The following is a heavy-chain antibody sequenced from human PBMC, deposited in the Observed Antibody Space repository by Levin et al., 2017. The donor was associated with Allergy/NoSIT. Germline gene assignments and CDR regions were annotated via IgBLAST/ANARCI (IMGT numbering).Heavy chain of an antibody. V-gene: IGHV3-64D*08. D-gene: IGHD2-15*01. CDR3: VKDIYWAFDY. CDR1: GFSFSTHS. Sequence: GESLKISCSASGFSFSTHSMHWARQAPGKGLEYVSGINHDGGRTFYADSVKGRFSISRDNAGNTLWLQMSSLGLEDTAVYYCVKDIYWAFDYWGQGILVTVSS. J-gene: IGHJ4*02. CDR2: INHDGGRT.